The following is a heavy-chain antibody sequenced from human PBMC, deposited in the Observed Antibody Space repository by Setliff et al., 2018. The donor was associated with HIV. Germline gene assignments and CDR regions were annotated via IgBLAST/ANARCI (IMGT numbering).Heavy chain of an antibody. CDR1: GYTFSQYA. J-gene: IGHJ6*02. D-gene: IGHD5-18*01. CDR3: ASGYSYGPNPYYYYGMDV. CDR2: INTGNENT. V-gene: IGHV1-3*04. Sequence: ASVKVSCKASGYTFSQYALHWVRQAPGQRLEWMGWINTGNENTRYSQKFQGRVSIIRDTSASTAYMELSSLRSEDTAVYYCASGYSYGPNPYYYYGMDVWGQGTTVTVSS.